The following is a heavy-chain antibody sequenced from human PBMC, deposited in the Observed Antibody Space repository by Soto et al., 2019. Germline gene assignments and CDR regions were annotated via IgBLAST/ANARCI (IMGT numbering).Heavy chain of an antibody. Sequence: EVQLLESGGGLVQPGGSLRLSCAASGFSFSSYAMNWVRQAPGKGLEWVSVISGSGDSTYYADSVKGRFTISRDNSKNTLXXQMISLRAEDTAVYYCARRSSGWYFDYWGQGTLVIVSS. CDR3: ARRSSGWYFDY. CDR1: GFSFSSYA. CDR2: ISGSGDST. V-gene: IGHV3-23*01. J-gene: IGHJ4*02. D-gene: IGHD6-19*01.